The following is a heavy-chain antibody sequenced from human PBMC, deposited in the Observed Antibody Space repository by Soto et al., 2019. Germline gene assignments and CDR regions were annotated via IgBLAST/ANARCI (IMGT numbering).Heavy chain of an antibody. J-gene: IGHJ5*01. CDR3: ARYGGASLSDNWFDF. CDR1: GYSFTSYW. D-gene: IGHD3-16*01. V-gene: IGHV5-51*01. CDR2: MYPGDSDT. Sequence: GESLKISCKASGYSFTSYWIGWVRQMPGKGLELMGIMYPGDSDTRYSPSFQGQVTISADKSISTAYLQWSSLKASDTAIYYCARYGGASLSDNWFDFWGQGTLVTVSS.